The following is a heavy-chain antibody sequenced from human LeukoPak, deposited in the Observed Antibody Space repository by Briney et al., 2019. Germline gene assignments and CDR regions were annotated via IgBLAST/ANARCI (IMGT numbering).Heavy chain of an antibody. J-gene: IGHJ4*02. CDR1: GITFDDYG. CDR2: ISWNSASV. D-gene: IGHD6-13*01. Sequence: GRSLRLSCEASGITFDDYGMHWVRQAPGKGLEWVSTISWNSASVGYVDSVKGRFTISRDNAKKTLYLQMNSLRPEGTALYYCAKDYGYSSSWYDYWGQGTLVTVSS. V-gene: IGHV3-9*01. CDR3: AKDYGYSSSWYDY.